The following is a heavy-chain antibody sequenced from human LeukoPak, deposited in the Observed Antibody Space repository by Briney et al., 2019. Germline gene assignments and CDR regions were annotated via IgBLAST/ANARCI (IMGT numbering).Heavy chain of an antibody. D-gene: IGHD6-19*01. Sequence: SETLSLTCTVSGGSISSSSYYCGWIRPPPGKGLGWGGSIYYSGSTYYNPSLRSRVTISVDTSKTQFSLKLSSVTAADTAVYYCARGAVAGTYWGQGTLVTVSS. V-gene: IGHV4-39*07. CDR3: ARGAVAGTY. CDR1: GGSISSSSYY. J-gene: IGHJ4*02. CDR2: IYYSGST.